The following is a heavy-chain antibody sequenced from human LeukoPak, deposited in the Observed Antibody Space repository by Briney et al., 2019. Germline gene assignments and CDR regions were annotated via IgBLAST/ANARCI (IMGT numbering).Heavy chain of an antibody. CDR3: AGGYRYFHH. Sequence: TGGSLRLSCAASGFTFSSYSMNWVRQAPGKGLEWVSYISSSSSTIYYADSVKGRFTISRDNAKNSLYLQMNSLRAEDTAVYYCAGGYRYFHHWGQGTLVTVSS. CDR1: GFTFSSYS. J-gene: IGHJ1*01. CDR2: ISSSSSTI. V-gene: IGHV3-48*01. D-gene: IGHD1-1*01.